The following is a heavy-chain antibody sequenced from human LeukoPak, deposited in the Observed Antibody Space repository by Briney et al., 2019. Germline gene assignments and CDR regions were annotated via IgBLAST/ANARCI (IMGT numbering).Heavy chain of an antibody. D-gene: IGHD6-13*01. CDR2: INPNSGGR. CDR3: ARDGTRSGYSSSWYGGYYMDV. V-gene: IGHV1-2*02. J-gene: IGHJ6*03. CDR1: GYTFTGYY. Sequence: GASVKVSCKASGYTFTGYYMHWVRQAPGQGLEWMGWINPNSGGRNYAQKFQGRVTMTRDTSISTAYMELSRLRSDDTAVYYCARDGTRSGYSSSWYGGYYMDVWGKGTTVTVSS.